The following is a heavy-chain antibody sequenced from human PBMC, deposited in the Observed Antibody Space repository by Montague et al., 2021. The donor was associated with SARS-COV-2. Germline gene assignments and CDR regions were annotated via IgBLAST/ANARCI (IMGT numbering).Heavy chain of an antibody. CDR2: ISNGGRT. CDR3: ARHRRYDVVTYYFDF. V-gene: IGHV4-39*01. J-gene: IGHJ4*02. CDR1: GGSFDSDNFF. D-gene: IGHD3-9*01. Sequence: SETLSLTCSVSGGSFDSDNFFWGWIRQPPGKGLEWIGVISNGGRTFDNPSLKSRVTISVHTSRNQLSLNVKSVTAADTAVYYCARHRRYDVVTYYFDFWGQGTLVTVPS.